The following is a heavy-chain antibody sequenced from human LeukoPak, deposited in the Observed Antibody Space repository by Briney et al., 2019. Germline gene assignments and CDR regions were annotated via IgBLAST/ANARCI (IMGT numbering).Heavy chain of an antibody. CDR2: ISYDGSNK. CDR3: AKGVRPAALNWFDP. J-gene: IGHJ5*02. V-gene: IGHV3-30*18. Sequence: GSLRLSCAASGFTFSSYGMHWVRQAPGKGLEWVAVISYDGSNKYYADSVKGRFTISRDNSKNTLYLQMNSLRAEGTAVYYCAKGVRPAALNWFDPWGQGTLVTVSS. D-gene: IGHD2-2*01. CDR1: GFTFSSYG.